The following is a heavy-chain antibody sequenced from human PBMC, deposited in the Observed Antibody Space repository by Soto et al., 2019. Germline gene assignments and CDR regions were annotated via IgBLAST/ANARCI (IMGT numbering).Heavy chain of an antibody. CDR2: IYYSGST. CDR3: ARAGEDQLPRGFSGYDYWFDP. V-gene: IGHV4-31*03. D-gene: IGHD5-12*01. J-gene: IGHJ5*02. CDR1: AGSISSGGYY. Sequence: SETLSLTCTVSAGSISSGGYYWSWIRQHPGKGLEWIGYIYYSGSTYYNPSLKSRVTITVDTSKNQFSLKLSSVTAADTPVYYCARAGEDQLPRGFSGYDYWFDPWGQGTLVTV.